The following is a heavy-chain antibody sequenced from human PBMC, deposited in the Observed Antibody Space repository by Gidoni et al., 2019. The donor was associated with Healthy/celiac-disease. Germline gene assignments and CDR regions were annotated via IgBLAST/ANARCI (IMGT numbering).Heavy chain of an antibody. CDR1: GGSISSGSYY. Sequence: QVQLQESGPGLVKPSQTLSLTCTVSGGSISSGSYYWSWIRQPAGKGLEWIGRIYTSGSTNYNPSLKSRVTMSVDTSKNQFSLKLSSVTAADTAVYYCAREHDILNWFDPWGQGTLVTVSS. J-gene: IGHJ5*02. D-gene: IGHD3-9*01. CDR3: AREHDILNWFDP. V-gene: IGHV4-61*02. CDR2: IYTSGST.